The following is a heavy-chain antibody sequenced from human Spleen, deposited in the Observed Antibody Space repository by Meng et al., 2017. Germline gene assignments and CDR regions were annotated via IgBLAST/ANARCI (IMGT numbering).Heavy chain of an antibody. D-gene: IGHD3-10*01. J-gene: IGHJ4*02. CDR1: DYTFTGFG. CDR3: ARGTPGRSYCDY. Sequence: QVQLVQSGADVKKPGASVKVSCKASDYTFTGFGVCWVRQAPGQGLEWMAWLGAHPGDTSFAPKFLGRVTVTADTATATAYMELRSLRSDDTAVYYCARGTPGRSYCDYWGLGTLVTVSS. CDR2: LGAHPGDT. V-gene: IGHV1-18*01.